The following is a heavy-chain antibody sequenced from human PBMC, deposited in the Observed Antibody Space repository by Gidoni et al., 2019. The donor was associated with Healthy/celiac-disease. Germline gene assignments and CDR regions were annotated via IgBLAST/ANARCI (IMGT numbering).Heavy chain of an antibody. CDR1: GFTFTSYA. D-gene: IGHD5-18*01. J-gene: IGHJ3*02. V-gene: IGHV3-23*01. Sequence: EVQLLESGGGLVLPGGSLRLSCAESGFTFTSYAMCWVLQAQGKGLEWVSAISGSGGSTYYADSLKGRFTISRDNSKNTLYLQMNSLRAEDTAVYYCAKVKLDTAMVRAFDIWGQGTMVTVSS. CDR2: ISGSGGST. CDR3: AKVKLDTAMVRAFDI.